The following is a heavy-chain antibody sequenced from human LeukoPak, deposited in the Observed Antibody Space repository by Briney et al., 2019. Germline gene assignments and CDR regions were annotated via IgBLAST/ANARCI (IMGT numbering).Heavy chain of an antibody. V-gene: IGHV4-34*01. CDR3: ARSFTPSFDY. CDR1: GGCFSGCY. Sequence: PSETLSLTCAVYGGCFSGCYWSWIRQPPGKGLEWIGEINHSGSTNYNPSLKSRVTISVDTSKNQFSLKLSSVTAADTAVYYCARSFTPSFDYWGQGTLVTVSS. CDR2: INHSGST. J-gene: IGHJ4*02.